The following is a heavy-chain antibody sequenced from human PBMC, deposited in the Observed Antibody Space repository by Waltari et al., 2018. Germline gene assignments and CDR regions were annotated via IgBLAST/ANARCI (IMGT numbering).Heavy chain of an antibody. D-gene: IGHD3-10*01. CDR1: GFTFSSYA. J-gene: IGHJ6*02. V-gene: IGHV3-30*01. CDR2: ISYDGSNK. CDR3: ARVGSGIMDYYYGMDV. Sequence: QVQLVESGGGVVQPGRSLRLSCAASGFTFSSYAMHWVRQAPGKGLEWVAVISYDGSNKYYADSGKGRFTISRDNSKNTLYLQMNSLRAEDTAVYYCARVGSGIMDYYYGMDVWGQGTTVTVSS.